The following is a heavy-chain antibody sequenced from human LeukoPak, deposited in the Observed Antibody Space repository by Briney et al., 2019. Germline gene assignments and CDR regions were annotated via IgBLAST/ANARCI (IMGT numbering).Heavy chain of an antibody. Sequence: GGSLRLSCAASGFTVSSNHMNWVRQATEKGLGWVSVLYSGGSTFYADSVKGRFTVSRDNSKNTLLLQMNSLRAEDTAVYYCARAGDAYYFDYWGQGTLVTVSS. D-gene: IGHD1-26*01. CDR1: GFTVSSNH. V-gene: IGHV3-53*01. J-gene: IGHJ4*02. CDR3: ARAGDAYYFDY. CDR2: LYSGGST.